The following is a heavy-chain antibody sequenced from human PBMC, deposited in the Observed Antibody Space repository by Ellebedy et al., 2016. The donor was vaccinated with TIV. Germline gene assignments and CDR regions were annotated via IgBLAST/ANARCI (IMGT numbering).Heavy chain of an antibody. Sequence: SETLSLTXTVSGGSVSRYFWSWIRQPAGKGLEWIGRIFTSGSFNYNPSLMSRVTMSVVTSKIQISLRLNSVTTADTAVYYCARVHCSITTCDYYYMDVWGKGTTVTVSS. D-gene: IGHD1-1*01. CDR1: GGSVSRYF. CDR2: IFTSGSF. J-gene: IGHJ6*03. V-gene: IGHV4-4*07. CDR3: ARVHCSITTCDYYYMDV.